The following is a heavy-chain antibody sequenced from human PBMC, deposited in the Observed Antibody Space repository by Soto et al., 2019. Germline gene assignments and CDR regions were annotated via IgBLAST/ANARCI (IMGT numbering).Heavy chain of an antibody. CDR1: GFTFSSYE. CDR3: ARDRRGGYGSGSDGDY. D-gene: IGHD3-10*01. Sequence: EVQLVQSGGGLVQPGGSLRLSCAASGFTFSSYEMNWVRQAPGTGLEWLSYISSVDSTIYYADSVQGRFTVSRENAKNSLYLQMNSVRVEHTEAYFCARDRRGGYGSGSDGDYWGQGTVVAVSS. J-gene: IGHJ4*02. CDR2: ISSVDSTI. V-gene: IGHV3-48*03.